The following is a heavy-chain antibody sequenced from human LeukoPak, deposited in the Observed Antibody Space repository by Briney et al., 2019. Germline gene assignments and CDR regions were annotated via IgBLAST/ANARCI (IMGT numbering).Heavy chain of an antibody. D-gene: IGHD5-18*01. Sequence: PSETLSLTCTVSGGSISSGSYYWSWIRQPAGKGLEWIGRIYTSGSTNYNPSLKSRVTISVDTSKNQFSLKLSSVTAADTAVCYCARGGGLWSYYYYMDVWGKGTTVTVSS. CDR1: GGSISSGSYY. V-gene: IGHV4-61*02. CDR2: IYTSGST. J-gene: IGHJ6*03. CDR3: ARGGGLWSYYYYMDV.